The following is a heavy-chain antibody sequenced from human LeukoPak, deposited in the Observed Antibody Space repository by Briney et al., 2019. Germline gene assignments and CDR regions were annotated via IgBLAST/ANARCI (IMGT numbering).Heavy chain of an antibody. CDR1: GFTFGDYA. Sequence: PGGSLRLSCTASGFTFGDYAMSWVRRAPGKGLEWVGFIRSKAYGGTTEYAASVKGRFTISRDDSKSIAYLQMNSLKTEDTAVYYCTRVGSSSSFGYWGQGTLVTVSS. CDR2: IRSKAYGGTT. V-gene: IGHV3-49*04. D-gene: IGHD6-6*01. CDR3: TRVGSSSSFGY. J-gene: IGHJ4*02.